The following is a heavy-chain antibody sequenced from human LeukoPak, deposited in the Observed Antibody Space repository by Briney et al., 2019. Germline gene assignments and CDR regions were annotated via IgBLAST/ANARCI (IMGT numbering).Heavy chain of an antibody. J-gene: IGHJ4*02. Sequence: GGSLRLSCAASGFTFSSYAMHWVRQAPGKGLEWVAVISYDGSNKYYADSVKGRFTISRDNSKNTLYLQMNSLRAEDTAVYYCARERNPYYYGSGSYYGYWGQGTLVTVSS. CDR3: ARERNPYYYGSGSYYGY. CDR1: GFTFSSYA. CDR2: ISYDGSNK. D-gene: IGHD3-10*01. V-gene: IGHV3-30*04.